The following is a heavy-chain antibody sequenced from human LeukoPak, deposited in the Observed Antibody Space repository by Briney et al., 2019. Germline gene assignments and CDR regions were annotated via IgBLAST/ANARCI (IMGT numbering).Heavy chain of an antibody. CDR1: GYTFTGYY. D-gene: IGHD6-19*01. J-gene: IGHJ5*02. CDR3: ARGSSGWYFRGPRWFDP. CDR2: INPNSGGT. Sequence: ASVKVSCKASGYTFTGYYRHWVRQAPGQGLEWMGWINPNSGGTNYAQKFQGRVTMTRDTSISTAYMELSRLRSDDTAVYYCARGSSGWYFRGPRWFDPWGQGTLVTVSS. V-gene: IGHV1-2*02.